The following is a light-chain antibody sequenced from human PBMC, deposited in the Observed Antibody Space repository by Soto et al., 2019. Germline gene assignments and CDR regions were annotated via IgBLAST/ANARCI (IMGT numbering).Light chain of an antibody. CDR3: QQRSNLPFT. J-gene: IGKJ3*01. V-gene: IGKV3-11*01. Sequence: EIVLTQSPATLSLSPGERATLSCRARQSVTNYLAWYQQKPGQAPRLLIYAASNRATGIPARFSGSGSRADFTLTISSLEPEDVGVYYCQQRSNLPFTFGPGTKVDI. CDR2: AAS. CDR1: QSVTNY.